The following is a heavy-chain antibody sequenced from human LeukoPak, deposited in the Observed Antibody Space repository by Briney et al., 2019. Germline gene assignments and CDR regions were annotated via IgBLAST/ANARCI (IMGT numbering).Heavy chain of an antibody. V-gene: IGHV3-23*01. CDR3: ARASIAAAGTFYYYYMDV. D-gene: IGHD6-13*01. J-gene: IGHJ6*03. CDR2: ISGRGGAT. Sequence: GGSLRLSCAASGFIFSSYGMSWVRQAPGKGLEWVSGISGRGGATYSADSVKGRLTISRDNSKNTLYLQMNSLRVEDTAVYYCARASIAAAGTFYYYYMDVWGKGTTVTVSS. CDR1: GFIFSSYG.